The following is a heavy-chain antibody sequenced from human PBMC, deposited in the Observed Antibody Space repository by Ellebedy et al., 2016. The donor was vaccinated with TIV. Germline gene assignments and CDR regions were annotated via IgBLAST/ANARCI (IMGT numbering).Heavy chain of an antibody. V-gene: IGHV4-59*13. D-gene: IGHD3-16*02. CDR3: ARVSTNYYYGLDV. CDR2: INYSGST. J-gene: IGHJ6*02. CDR1: GGSISSYY. Sequence: SETLSLXCTVSGGSISSYYWSWVRQPPGKGLEWIGYINYSGSTSYNPSLKGRVNMSIDASKIQFSLMLRSVSAADTAVYYCARVSTNYYYGLDVWGQGTTVAVSS.